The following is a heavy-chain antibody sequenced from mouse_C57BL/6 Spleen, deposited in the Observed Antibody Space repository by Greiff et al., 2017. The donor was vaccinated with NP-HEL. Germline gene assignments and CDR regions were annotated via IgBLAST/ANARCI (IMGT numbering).Heavy chain of an antibody. CDR3: AAYYGSSPYYFDY. CDR1: GFSLTSYG. J-gene: IGHJ2*01. D-gene: IGHD1-1*01. V-gene: IGHV2-5*01. CDR2: IWRGGST. Sequence: QVQLKESGPGLVQPSQSLSITCTVSGFSLTSYGVHWVRQSPGKGLEWLGVIWRGGSTDYNAAFMSRLSITKDNSKSQVFFKMNSLQADDTAIYYCAAYYGSSPYYFDYWGQGTTLTVSS.